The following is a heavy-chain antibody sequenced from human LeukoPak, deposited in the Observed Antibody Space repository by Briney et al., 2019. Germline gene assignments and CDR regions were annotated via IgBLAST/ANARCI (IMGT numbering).Heavy chain of an antibody. CDR1: GFTFSSYA. V-gene: IGHV3-23*01. CDR2: ISGSGGST. D-gene: IGHD3-22*01. CDR3: AKTTTPSHMIVVFIMDY. J-gene: IGHJ4*02. Sequence: GGSLRLSCAASGFTFSSYAMSWVRQAPGKGLEWVSAISGSGGSTYYADSVKGRFTISRDNSKNTLYLQMNSLRAEDTAVYYCAKTTTPSHMIVVFIMDYWGQGTLVTVSS.